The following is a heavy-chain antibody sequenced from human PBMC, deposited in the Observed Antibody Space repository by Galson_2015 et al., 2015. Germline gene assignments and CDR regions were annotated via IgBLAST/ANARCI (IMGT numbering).Heavy chain of an antibody. CDR1: GFTFSSYG. CDR3: ARDYGSGSPPFHY. V-gene: IGHV3-33*01. D-gene: IGHD1-26*01. J-gene: IGHJ4*02. Sequence: SLRLSCAASGFTFSSYGMHWVRQAPGKGLEWVAVIWNDGSNKYYADSVKGRFTISRDNSKNTLYLQMNSLRAEDTAVYYCARDYGSGSPPFHYWGQGTLVTVSS. CDR2: IWNDGSNK.